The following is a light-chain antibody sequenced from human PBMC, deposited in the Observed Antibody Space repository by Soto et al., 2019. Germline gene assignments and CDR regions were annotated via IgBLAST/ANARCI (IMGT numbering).Light chain of an antibody. CDR1: QSISTY. Sequence: DIQMNQSPSSLSATVGDRVTITCRASQSISTYLNWYHQKPGKAPDLLIYAASSLKSGVPSRFSGSGSGTHFTLTITGLQPADFATYYCQQNFSIPITFGQGTRLEI. CDR2: AAS. J-gene: IGKJ5*01. CDR3: QQNFSIPIT. V-gene: IGKV1-39*01.